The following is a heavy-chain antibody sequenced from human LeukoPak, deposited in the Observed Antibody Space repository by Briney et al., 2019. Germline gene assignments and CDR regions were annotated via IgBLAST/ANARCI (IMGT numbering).Heavy chain of an antibody. CDR1: GFTFSSYS. CDR3: ARDIPKFTVTTDWFDP. Sequence: KPGGSLRLSCAASGFTFSSYSMNWVRQAPGKGLEWVSSISSSSSYIYYADSVKGRFTISRDNAKNSLYLQMNSLRAEDTAVYYCARDIPKFTVTTDWFDPWGQGTLVTVSS. CDR2: ISSSSSYI. D-gene: IGHD4-11*01. V-gene: IGHV3-21*01. J-gene: IGHJ5*02.